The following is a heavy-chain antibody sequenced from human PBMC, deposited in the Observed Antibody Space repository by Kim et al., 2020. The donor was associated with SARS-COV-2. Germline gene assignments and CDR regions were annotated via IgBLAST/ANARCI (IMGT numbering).Heavy chain of an antibody. CDR3: VRGPYAWYGIQSGGDY. CDR2: IKQDGSQK. Sequence: GGSLRLSCAASGFTFSTYWMNWVRQAPGKGLEWVANIKQDGSQKYYVDSVKGRFTISRDNAKNSLYLQMNSLRAEDAAMYFCVRGPYAWYGIQSGGDYWGLGTLVTVSS. D-gene: IGHD2-15*01. CDR1: GFTFSTYW. J-gene: IGHJ4*02. V-gene: IGHV3-7*01.